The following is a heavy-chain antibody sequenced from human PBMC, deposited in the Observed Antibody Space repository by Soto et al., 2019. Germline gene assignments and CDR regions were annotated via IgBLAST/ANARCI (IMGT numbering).Heavy chain of an antibody. Sequence: SETLSLTCAVYGGSFSGYYWSWILQPPGKGLEWIGEINHSGSTNYNPSLKSRVTISVDTSKNQFSLKLSSVTAADTAVYYCARGLEQWLPYFDYWGQGTLVTVXS. CDR3: ARGLEQWLPYFDY. CDR2: INHSGST. D-gene: IGHD6-19*01. V-gene: IGHV4-34*01. CDR1: GGSFSGYY. J-gene: IGHJ4*02.